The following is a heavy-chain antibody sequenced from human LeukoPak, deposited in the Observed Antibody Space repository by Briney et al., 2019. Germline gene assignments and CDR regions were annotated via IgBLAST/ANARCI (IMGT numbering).Heavy chain of an antibody. J-gene: IGHJ3*02. Sequence: GGSLRLSCAASGFTSSSYSMNWVRQAPGKGLEWVSYISSSSSTIYYADSVKGRFTISRDNAKNSLYLQMNSLRAEDTAVYYCAREGSSWYGAFDIWGQGTMVTVCS. CDR1: GFTSSSYS. CDR3: AREGSSWYGAFDI. D-gene: IGHD6-13*01. V-gene: IGHV3-48*04. CDR2: ISSSSSTI.